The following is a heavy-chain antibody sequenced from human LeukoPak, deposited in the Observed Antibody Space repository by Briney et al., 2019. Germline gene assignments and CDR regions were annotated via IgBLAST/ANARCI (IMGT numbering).Heavy chain of an antibody. J-gene: IGHJ4*02. CDR2: IKQDGSEK. CDR1: GFTFSSYW. V-gene: IGHV3-7*01. D-gene: IGHD6-19*01. CDR3: ARTYSSGWYSYYFDY. Sequence: GGSLRLSCAASGFTFSSYWMNWVRQSPGKGLEWVANIKQDGSEKYYVDSVKGRFTISRDNAKNSLYLQMNGLRDEDTAVYYCARTYSSGWYSYYFDYWGQGTLVTVSS.